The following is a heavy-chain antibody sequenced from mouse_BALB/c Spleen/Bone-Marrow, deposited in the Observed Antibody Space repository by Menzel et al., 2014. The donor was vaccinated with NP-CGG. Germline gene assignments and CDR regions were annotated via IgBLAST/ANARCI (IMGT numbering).Heavy chain of an antibody. J-gene: IGHJ3*01. V-gene: IGHV1-9*01. CDR1: GYTFSSYW. D-gene: IGHD1-2*01. CDR3: ARRGHGFAWFAY. CDR2: ILPGSGST. Sequence: QVQLQQPGTELMKPGASVKISCKATGYTFSSYWIEWVNQRPGHGLEWIGEILPGSGSTNYSEKFKGKATFTADTSSNTAHMQLSSLTSEDSAVYYCARRGHGFAWFAYWGQGTLVTVSA.